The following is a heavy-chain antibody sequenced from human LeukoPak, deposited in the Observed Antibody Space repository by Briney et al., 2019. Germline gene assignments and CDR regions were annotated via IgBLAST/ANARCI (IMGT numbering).Heavy chain of an antibody. V-gene: IGHV1-69*06. CDR1: GGTFSSYA. D-gene: IGHD3-3*01. Sequence: SVKVSCKASGGTFSSYAISWVRQAPGQGLEWMGGIIPIFGTANYAQKFQGRVTITADKSTSTAYMELSSLRSEDTAVYYCARVGITIFGVVSYYFDYWGQGTLVTVSS. CDR3: ARVGITIFGVVSYYFDY. CDR2: IIPIFGTA. J-gene: IGHJ4*02.